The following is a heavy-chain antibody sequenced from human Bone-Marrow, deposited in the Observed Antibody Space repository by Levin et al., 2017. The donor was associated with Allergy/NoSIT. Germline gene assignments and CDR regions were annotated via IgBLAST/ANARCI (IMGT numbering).Heavy chain of an antibody. J-gene: IGHJ4*02. V-gene: IGHV5-51*01. Sequence: GESLKISCQSSGYNFSTYWIGWVRQMPGKGLEWMGIIYPGDSDTRYSPSFQGQVTISADKSISTAYLQWSSLKASDTARYYCERQLMTAVVTPMDCWGQGTLVTVSS. CDR1: GYNFSTYW. D-gene: IGHD4-23*01. CDR2: IYPGDSDT. CDR3: ERQLMTAVVTPMDC.